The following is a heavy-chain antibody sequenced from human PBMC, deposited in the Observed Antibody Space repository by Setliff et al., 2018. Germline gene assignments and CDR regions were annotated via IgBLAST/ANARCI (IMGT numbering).Heavy chain of an antibody. CDR3: AGAHRYFSDTSGYFYDQGRSAFDV. Sequence: ASVKVSCKASGYIFTSYGFSWVRQAPGQGLEWMGWISTYNGKTNYAQKFQGRVTMTTDTSTSTAYMELRSLRSDDTAVYYCAGAHRYFSDTSGYFYDQGRSAFDVWGQGTMVTVSS. D-gene: IGHD3-22*01. CDR2: ISTYNGKT. CDR1: GYIFTSYG. J-gene: IGHJ3*01. V-gene: IGHV1-18*01.